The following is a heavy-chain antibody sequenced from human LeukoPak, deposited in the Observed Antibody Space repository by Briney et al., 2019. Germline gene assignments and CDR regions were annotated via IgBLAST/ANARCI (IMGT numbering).Heavy chain of an antibody. Sequence: PGGSLRLSCAASGFTVSSNYMSWVHQAPGKGLEWVSAISGSGGSTYYADSVKGRFTISRDNSKNTLYLQMNSLRAEDTAVYYCAKDLVVLDWGQGTTVTVSS. J-gene: IGHJ6*02. V-gene: IGHV3-23*01. CDR1: GFTVSSNY. D-gene: IGHD2-15*01. CDR3: AKDLVVLD. CDR2: ISGSGGST.